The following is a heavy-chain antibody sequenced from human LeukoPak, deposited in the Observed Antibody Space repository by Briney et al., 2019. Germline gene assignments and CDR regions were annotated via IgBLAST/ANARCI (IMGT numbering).Heavy chain of an antibody. D-gene: IGHD6-19*01. CDR3: ARRGDTSGWYYY. Sequence: SETLSLTCTVSGGSIRSYWSWIRQPAGKGLEWIGRIYGSGSTDYNPSLKSRVTMSIDTSKNQFSLNLISVTAADMAVYYCARRGDTSGWYYYWGQGTLVTVSS. CDR2: IYGSGST. J-gene: IGHJ4*02. CDR1: GGSIRSY. V-gene: IGHV4-4*07.